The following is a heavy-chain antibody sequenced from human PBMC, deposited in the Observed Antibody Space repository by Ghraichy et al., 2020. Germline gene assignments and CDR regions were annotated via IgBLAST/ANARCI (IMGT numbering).Heavy chain of an antibody. V-gene: IGHV1-69*13. D-gene: IGHD7-27*01. CDR2: IIPLFGTP. CDR3: ARLTDVAFDI. Sequence: SVKVSCKASGDTFSSYAISWVRQAPGQGLEWMGGIIPLFGTPNYAQIFQGRVTISADDSTRTAYMELGSLRSDDTAVYYCARLTDVAFDIWGQGTMVTISS. CDR1: GDTFSSYA. J-gene: IGHJ3*02.